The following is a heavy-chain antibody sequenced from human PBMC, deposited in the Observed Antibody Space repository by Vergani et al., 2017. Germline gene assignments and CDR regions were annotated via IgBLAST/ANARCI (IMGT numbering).Heavy chain of an antibody. CDR1: GFTFSSYA. CDR2: ISGSGGST. J-gene: IGHJ4*02. CDR3: ARGNGWYGVLGDY. D-gene: IGHD6-19*01. V-gene: IGHV3-23*01. Sequence: EVQLLESGGGLVQPGGSLRLSCAASGFTFSSYAMSWVRRAPGKGLEWVSGISGSGGSTYYAESVKGRFTLSRDKSKRTLYLQMNSVRAEDTAVFYCARGNGWYGVLGDYWGQGTLVTVSS.